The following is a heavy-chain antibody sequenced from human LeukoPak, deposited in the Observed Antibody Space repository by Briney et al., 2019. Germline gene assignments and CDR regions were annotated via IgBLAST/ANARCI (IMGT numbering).Heavy chain of an antibody. J-gene: IGHJ5*02. D-gene: IGHD2-2*01. Sequence: PGGSLRLSCAASGFTFSSYSMNWVRQAPGKGLEWVSSISSSSSCIYYADSVKGRFTISRDNAKNSLYLQMNSLRAEDTAVYYCARTVTVVVPAANWFDPWGQGTLVTVSS. CDR3: ARTVTVVVPAANWFDP. V-gene: IGHV3-21*01. CDR1: GFTFSSYS. CDR2: ISSSSSCI.